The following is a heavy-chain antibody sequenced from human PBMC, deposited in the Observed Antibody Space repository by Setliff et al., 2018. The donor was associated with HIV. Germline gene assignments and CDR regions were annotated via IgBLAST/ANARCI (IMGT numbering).Heavy chain of an antibody. Sequence: PSETLSLTCTVSGGSISSGTYYWSWIRQPAGKGLEWIGRIYTSGSTNYNPSLKSRVVISVDPSKNQFSLKLTSLTAADTAVYYCARDMMYHYDRSGSFGWFGPWGQGTLVTVSS. CDR1: GGSISSGTYY. J-gene: IGHJ5*02. D-gene: IGHD3-22*01. CDR2: IYTSGST. CDR3: ARDMMYHYDRSGSFGWFGP. V-gene: IGHV4-61*02.